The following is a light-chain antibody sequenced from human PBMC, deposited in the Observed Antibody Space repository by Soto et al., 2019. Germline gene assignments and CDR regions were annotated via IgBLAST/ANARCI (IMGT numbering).Light chain of an antibody. Sequence: DVVMTQSPLSLPVTLGQPASISCRSSQSLLYSDGNTYLSWFQQRPVQSPRRLIYKVSNRDSEVPERFSGSGSGTDFTLKISRLEAKDVGVYNCMQGTYWPTRTFGQGTKVEIK. CDR1: QSLLYSDGNTY. CDR2: KVS. V-gene: IGKV2-30*01. CDR3: MQGTYWPTRT. J-gene: IGKJ1*01.